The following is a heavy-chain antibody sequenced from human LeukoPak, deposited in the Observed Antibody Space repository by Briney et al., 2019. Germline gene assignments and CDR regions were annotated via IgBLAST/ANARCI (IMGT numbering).Heavy chain of an antibody. Sequence: PSETLSLACTVSGGSISPYFWSWIRQPPGKGLEWIGYISYSGSTNYNPSLKSRVTISVDTSKNQFSLKLSSVTAADTAVYYCARWGDLLGYFDYWGQGTLVTVSS. CDR3: ARWGDLLGYFDY. CDR2: ISYSGST. CDR1: GGSISPYF. V-gene: IGHV4-59*08. D-gene: IGHD3-16*01. J-gene: IGHJ4*02.